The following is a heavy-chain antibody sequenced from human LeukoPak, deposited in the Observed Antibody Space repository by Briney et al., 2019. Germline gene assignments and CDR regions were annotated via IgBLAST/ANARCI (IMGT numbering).Heavy chain of an antibody. D-gene: IGHD6-6*01. CDR3: ARGAIAARRFDS. Sequence: GGSLRLSCEASGFTFRSNSMSWVRQTPGKGLVWVSSISGSGDDTYYADSVWGRFTLSRDNSKNTLYLQMNSLSTEDTGLYYCARGAIAARRFDSWGQGTLVTVSS. CDR2: ISGSGDDT. J-gene: IGHJ4*02. CDR1: GFTFRSNS. V-gene: IGHV3-23*01.